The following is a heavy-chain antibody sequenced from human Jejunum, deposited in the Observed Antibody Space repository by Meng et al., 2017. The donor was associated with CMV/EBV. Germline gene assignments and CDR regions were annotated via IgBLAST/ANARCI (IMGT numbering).Heavy chain of an antibody. V-gene: IGHV3/OR16-13*01. Sequence: EVKLGESGGGLVQPGGSLRLSCAASGFTFSSYWMHWVRQAPGKGLVWVSRINSDGSSTSYADSMKGQFTISRDNAKNTLYLQMNSLRAEDMAVYYCARNVYYDDGGLDYWGQGTLVTVSS. CDR3: ARNVYYDDGGLDY. J-gene: IGHJ4*02. CDR1: GFTFSSYW. CDR2: INSDGSST. D-gene: IGHD3-22*01.